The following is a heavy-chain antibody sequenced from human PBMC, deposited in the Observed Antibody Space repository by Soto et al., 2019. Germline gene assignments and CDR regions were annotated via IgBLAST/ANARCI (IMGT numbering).Heavy chain of an antibody. D-gene: IGHD4-17*01. J-gene: IGHJ4*02. V-gene: IGHV4-30-4*01. CDR3: ARYYGKDVLVDV. CDR2: IYYSGST. CDR1: GGSISSGDYY. Sequence: PSETLSLTCTVSGGSISSGDYYWSWIRQPPGKGLEWIGYIYYSGSTYYNPALKSRVAISVDTSKNQFSLELSSVTAADTAVYYCARYYGKDVLVDVWGQGTLVTVSS.